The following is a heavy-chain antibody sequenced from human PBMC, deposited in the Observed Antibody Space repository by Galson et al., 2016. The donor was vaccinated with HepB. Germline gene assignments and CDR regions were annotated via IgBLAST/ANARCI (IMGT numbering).Heavy chain of an antibody. V-gene: IGHV3-11*04. D-gene: IGHD6-19*01. Sequence: SLRLSCAGSGFTFNDYYMTWIRQAPGKGLEWVSYISSSGSTIYYADSLKGRFTISRDNAKKSLYLQMNSLRAEDTAVYYCARGRRGSGWYNDYWGQGTLVTVSS. J-gene: IGHJ4*02. CDR3: ARGRRGSGWYNDY. CDR1: GFTFNDYY. CDR2: ISSSGSTI.